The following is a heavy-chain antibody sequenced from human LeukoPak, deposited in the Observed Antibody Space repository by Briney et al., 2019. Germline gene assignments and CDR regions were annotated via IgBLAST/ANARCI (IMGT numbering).Heavy chain of an antibody. V-gene: IGHV1-69*02. J-gene: IGHJ3*02. D-gene: IGHD2-2*01. Sequence: SVKVSCKASGGTSSSYSISWVRQAPGQGLEWMGRIIPVVSIANYAQKFQGRVTISADKSTNTAYMELTSLRSDDTAVYYCASPGGHVVAVPSDMYAFDIWGQGTMVTVSS. CDR3: ASPGGHVVAVPSDMYAFDI. CDR1: GGTSSSYS. CDR2: IIPVVSIA.